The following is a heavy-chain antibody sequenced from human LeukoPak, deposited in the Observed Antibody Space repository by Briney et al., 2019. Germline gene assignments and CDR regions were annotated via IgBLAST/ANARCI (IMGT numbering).Heavy chain of an antibody. CDR1: GYTFTSYG. Sequence: ASVKVSCKASGYTFTSYGISWVRQAPGQGLEWMGWISAYNGNTNYAQKLQGRVTMTTDTSTSTAYMGLRSLRPDDTAVYYCARCANGYSSGWYGGYFDYWGQGTLVTVSS. CDR2: ISAYNGNT. CDR3: ARCANGYSSGWYGGYFDY. V-gene: IGHV1-18*01. D-gene: IGHD6-19*01. J-gene: IGHJ4*02.